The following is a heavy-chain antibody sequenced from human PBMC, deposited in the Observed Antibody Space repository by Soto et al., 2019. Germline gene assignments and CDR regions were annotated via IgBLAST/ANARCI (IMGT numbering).Heavy chain of an antibody. V-gene: IGHV3-30-3*01. CDR3: ARDSSSWPSGTVDY. J-gene: IGHJ4*02. Sequence: QVQLVESGGGVAQPGRSLRLSCAASGFTFSNYAMHWVRQAPGKGLEWVAVISYDGSNKYYADSLKGRFTISRDNSKNTLYLQMNSLRPEDTAVYYCARDSSSWPSGTVDYWGQGTLVTVSS. CDR1: GFTFSNYA. CDR2: ISYDGSNK. D-gene: IGHD6-13*01.